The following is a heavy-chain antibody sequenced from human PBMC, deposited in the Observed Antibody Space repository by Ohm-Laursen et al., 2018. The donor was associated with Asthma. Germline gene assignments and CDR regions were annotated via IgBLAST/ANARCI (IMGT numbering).Heavy chain of an antibody. V-gene: IGHV1-8*01. CDR3: ARALGGYIDY. J-gene: IGHJ4*02. D-gene: IGHD2-15*01. CDR1: GYIFTSYD. CDR2: MNPNSGNT. Sequence: ASVKVSCNASGYIFTSYDINWVRQATGQGLEWMGWMNPNSGNTGYAQKFQGRVTMTRNISISTAYMELSSLLSEDTAVYYCARALGGYIDYWGQGTLVTVSS.